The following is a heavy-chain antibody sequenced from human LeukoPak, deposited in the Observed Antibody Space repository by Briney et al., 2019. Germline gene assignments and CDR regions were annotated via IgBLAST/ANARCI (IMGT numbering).Heavy chain of an antibody. J-gene: IGHJ4*02. Sequence: PGGSLRLSCAASGFTFSNAWMSWVRQAPGKGLEWVGRIKSKTDGGTTDYAAPVKGRFTISRDVSKNTLYLQMNSLKTEDTAVYYCTTGSFYYDFWSGYYYLDYWGQGTLVTVSS. CDR2: IKSKTDGGTT. CDR1: GFTFSNAW. D-gene: IGHD3-3*01. V-gene: IGHV3-15*01. CDR3: TTGSFYYDFWSGYYYLDY.